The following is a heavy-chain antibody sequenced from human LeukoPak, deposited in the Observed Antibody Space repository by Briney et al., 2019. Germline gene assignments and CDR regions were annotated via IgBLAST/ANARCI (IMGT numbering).Heavy chain of an antibody. V-gene: IGHV1-69*13. J-gene: IGHJ4*02. CDR1: GGTFSSYA. Sequence: GASVKVSCKASGGTFSSYATSWVRQAPGQGLEWMGGIIPILGTADYAQKFQGRVTITADESTSTAYMELSSLRSEDTAVYYCARATTLSHFDYWGQGTLVTVSS. CDR3: ARATTLSHFDY. D-gene: IGHD3-16*02. CDR2: IIPILGTA.